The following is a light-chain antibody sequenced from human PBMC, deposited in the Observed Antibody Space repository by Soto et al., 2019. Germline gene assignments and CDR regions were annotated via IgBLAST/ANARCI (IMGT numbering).Light chain of an antibody. CDR3: QQYYGSHPWT. CDR2: GAS. J-gene: IGKJ1*01. V-gene: IGKV3-20*01. CDR1: QSVSSNY. Sequence: EIVFTQSPGTLSLSPGERATLSCRASQSVSSNYLAWYQQKPGQAPRLLIYGASSRATDIPDRFSGSGSGTDFTLTISRLEPEDFAFYYCQQYYGSHPWTFGQGTKVDIK.